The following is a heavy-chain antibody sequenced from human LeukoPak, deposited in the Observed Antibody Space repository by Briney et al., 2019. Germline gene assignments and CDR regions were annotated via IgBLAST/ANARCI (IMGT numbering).Heavy chain of an antibody. D-gene: IGHD1-1*01. Sequence: GGSLRLSCAAFGFSFSSYAMSWVRQAPGKGLEWVSVISGSGGNTYYADSVKGRFTISRDNSKNTLYLQMNSLRAEDTAVYYCSRHDALPGDYWGQGTQVTVSS. CDR1: GFSFSSYA. V-gene: IGHV3-23*01. CDR2: ISGSGGNT. J-gene: IGHJ4*02. CDR3: SRHDALPGDY.